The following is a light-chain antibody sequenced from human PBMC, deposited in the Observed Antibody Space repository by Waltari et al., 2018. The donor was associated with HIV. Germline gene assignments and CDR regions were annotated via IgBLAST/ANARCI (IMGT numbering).Light chain of an antibody. V-gene: IGLV1-47*01. CDR3: STWDNSLSHWV. CDR1: IPILEGNF. J-gene: IGLJ3*02. Sequence: QSVVPLPPAASGTPGRLLSITCSGDIPILEGNFVYWYQQRPGTAPRLHLYRNDQRPSGVPDRFSGSKSATSASLASSGLRSEDEADYHCSTWDNSLSHWVFGGGTKVTVL. CDR2: RND.